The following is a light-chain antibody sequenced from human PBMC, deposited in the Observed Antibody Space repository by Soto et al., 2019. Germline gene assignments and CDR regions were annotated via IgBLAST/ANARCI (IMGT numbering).Light chain of an antibody. CDR3: GTWDSGLSAHVI. CDR1: SSNIGNNY. Sequence: QSVLTQPPSVSAAPGQEVTISCSGSSSNIGNNYVSWYQQLPGTAPKLLIYDNDKRPSGIPDRFSGSKSGTSATLGITGLQTGDEADYYCGTWDSGLSAHVIFGGGTKVTVL. CDR2: DND. V-gene: IGLV1-51*01. J-gene: IGLJ2*01.